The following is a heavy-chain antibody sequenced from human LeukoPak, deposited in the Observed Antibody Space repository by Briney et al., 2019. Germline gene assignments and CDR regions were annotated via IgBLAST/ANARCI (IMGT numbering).Heavy chain of an antibody. Sequence: GGSLRLSCAASRFSFSSYAMRWVRQAPRKGLAWVSAISGSGGSTYYADSVKGRFTISRDNSKNTLYLQMNSLRAEDTAVYYCASSIYITMIVVVMYFDYWGQGTLVTVSS. J-gene: IGHJ4*02. CDR1: RFSFSSYA. CDR3: ASSIYITMIVVVMYFDY. V-gene: IGHV3-23*01. D-gene: IGHD3-22*01. CDR2: ISGSGGST.